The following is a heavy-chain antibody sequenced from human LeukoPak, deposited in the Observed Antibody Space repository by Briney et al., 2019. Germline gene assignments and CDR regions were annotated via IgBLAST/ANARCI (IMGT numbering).Heavy chain of an antibody. CDR1: GFTFSFYW. Sequence: GGSLRLSCVASGFTFSFYWMGWVRQAPGKGLEWVANIKQDGSEKYYVDSARGRFTISRDNAKNSLYLQMNSLRAEDTAVYYCARDEHQYYSESSGRFDYWGQGVLVTVSS. CDR2: IKQDGSEK. D-gene: IGHD3-22*01. CDR3: ARDEHQYYSESSGRFDY. J-gene: IGHJ4*02. V-gene: IGHV3-7*04.